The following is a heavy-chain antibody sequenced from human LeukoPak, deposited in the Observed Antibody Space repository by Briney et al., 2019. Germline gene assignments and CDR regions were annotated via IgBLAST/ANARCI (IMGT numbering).Heavy chain of an antibody. CDR2: ISYDGSNK. V-gene: IGHV3-30*18. D-gene: IGHD6-19*01. Sequence: GRSLRLSCAASGFTFSSYGMHWVRQAPGKGLEWVAVISYDGSNKYYADSVKGRFTISRDNSKNTLYLLMNSLRAEDTAVYYCAKDAVAGFYYFDYWGQGTLVTVSS. CDR3: AKDAVAGFYYFDY. J-gene: IGHJ4*02. CDR1: GFTFSSYG.